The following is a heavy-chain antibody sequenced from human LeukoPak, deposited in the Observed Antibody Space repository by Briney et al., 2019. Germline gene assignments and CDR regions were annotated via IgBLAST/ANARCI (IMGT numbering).Heavy chain of an antibody. J-gene: IGHJ6*03. CDR2: IKTDGSGT. CDR1: GFSFSTSW. Sequence: GGSLRLSCVASGFSFSTSWLHWVRQAPGQELVWVSRIKTDGSGTNYVDSVKGRFTISRDNAKNPLYLQMNSLRAEDTAVYYCARVRRAHSSYFCMDVWSKATTVTV. V-gene: IGHV3-74*01. D-gene: IGHD2-15*01. CDR3: ARVRRAHSSYFCMDV.